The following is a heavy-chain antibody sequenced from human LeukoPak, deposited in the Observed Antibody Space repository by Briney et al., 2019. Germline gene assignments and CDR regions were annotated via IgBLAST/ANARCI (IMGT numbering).Heavy chain of an antibody. CDR1: GFTFSPYT. D-gene: IGHD3-16*01. V-gene: IGHV3-21*01. J-gene: IGHJ4*02. Sequence: PGGSLRLSCAASGFTFSPYTMNWVRQAPGKGLGWVSSIRSSGTYTYYANSVKGRFPITREHAKKSLYLQMNSLSAEDTAVFSCARDGWGLFDYWGQGTLVTVSS. CDR2: IRSSGTYT. CDR3: ARDGWGLFDY.